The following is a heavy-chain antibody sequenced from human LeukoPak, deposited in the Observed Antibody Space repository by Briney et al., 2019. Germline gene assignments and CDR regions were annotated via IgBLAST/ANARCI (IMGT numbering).Heavy chain of an antibody. CDR2: SSSIGGRT. CDR3: AKDDAWGRFYH. Sequence: GGSLRLSCAVSGFTFSSHGMNWVRQAPGKGLEWVSGSSSIGGRTYYADSVKGRFTVTRDNSRNTLHLQMNSLRVEDTGVYYCAKDDAWGRFYHWGQGTLVTVSS. D-gene: IGHD3-16*01. J-gene: IGHJ1*01. V-gene: IGHV3-23*01. CDR1: GFTFSSHG.